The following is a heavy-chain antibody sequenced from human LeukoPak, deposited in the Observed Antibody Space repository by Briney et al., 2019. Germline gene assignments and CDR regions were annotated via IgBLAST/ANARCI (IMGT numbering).Heavy chain of an antibody. Sequence: SETLSLTCTVSGDSITTSYWNWIRQPPGKGLDWIGEINHSGSTKYNPSLKSRVTISVDTSKNQFSLKLSSVTAADTALYYCARGRNNQITMIRGPNHYFGLDVWGQGTTVTVSS. J-gene: IGHJ6*02. CDR2: INHSGST. CDR3: ARGRNNQITMIRGPNHYFGLDV. CDR1: GDSITTSY. D-gene: IGHD3-10*01. V-gene: IGHV4-34*01.